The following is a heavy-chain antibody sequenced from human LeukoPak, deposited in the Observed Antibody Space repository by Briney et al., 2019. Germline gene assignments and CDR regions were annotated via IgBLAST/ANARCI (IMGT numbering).Heavy chain of an antibody. CDR2: INPNSGDT. Sequence: ASVKVSCKASGYTFTGYYIHWVRQAPGQGLEWMGWINPNSGDTNYALEFQGRVTMTRDLSISTAYMELTRLRSDDTAVFSCARGYYDILTGYPPLYYFDYWGQGSLVTVSS. D-gene: IGHD3-9*01. V-gene: IGHV1-2*02. CDR3: ARGYYDILTGYPPLYYFDY. CDR1: GYTFTGYY. J-gene: IGHJ4*02.